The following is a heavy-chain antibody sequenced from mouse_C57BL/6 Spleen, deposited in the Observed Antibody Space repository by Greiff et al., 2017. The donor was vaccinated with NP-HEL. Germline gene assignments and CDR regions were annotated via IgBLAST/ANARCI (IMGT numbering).Heavy chain of an antibody. CDR1: GYTFTDYY. V-gene: IGHV1-76*01. J-gene: IGHJ4*01. CDR2: IYPGSGNT. CDR3: ARDLDGGDAMDY. Sequence: QVQLKQSGAELVRPGASVKLSCKASGYTFTDYYINWVKQRPGQGLEWIARIYPGSGNTYYNEKFKGKATLTAEKSSSTAYMQLSSLTSEDSAVYFCARDLDGGDAMDYWGQGTSVTVSS.